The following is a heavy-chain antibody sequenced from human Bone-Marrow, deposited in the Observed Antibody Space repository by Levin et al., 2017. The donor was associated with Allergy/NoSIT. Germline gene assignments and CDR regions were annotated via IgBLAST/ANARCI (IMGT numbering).Heavy chain of an antibody. J-gene: IGHJ5*02. V-gene: IGHV4-31*03. CDR1: GASISSTSYY. CDR2: ISYSGST. D-gene: IGHD3-3*01. Sequence: SETLSLTCNVSGASISSTSYYWSWIRQHPGKGLEWIGYISYSGSTYSNPSLKSRVTISLDTSKNQFSLRLSSLTAADTAVYYCARRGRVTIFGEVVGHHWFDPWGQGTLVTVSS. CDR3: ARRGRVTIFGEVVGHHWFDP.